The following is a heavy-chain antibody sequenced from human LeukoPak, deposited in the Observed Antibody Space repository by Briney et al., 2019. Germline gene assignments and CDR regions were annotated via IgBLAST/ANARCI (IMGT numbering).Heavy chain of an antibody. Sequence: GGSLRLSCAASGFTVSSNYMTWVRQAPGKGLEWVSVIYSGGSTYYADSVKGRFTISRDNSKNTLYLQMNSLRAEDTAVYYCATRSAYYTYYFDYWGQGTLVTVSS. J-gene: IGHJ4*02. CDR3: ATRSAYYTYYFDY. V-gene: IGHV3-53*01. CDR1: GFTVSSNY. CDR2: IYSGGST. D-gene: IGHD3-22*01.